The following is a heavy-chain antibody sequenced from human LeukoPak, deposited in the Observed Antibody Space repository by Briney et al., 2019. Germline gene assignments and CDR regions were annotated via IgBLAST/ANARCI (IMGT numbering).Heavy chain of an antibody. CDR3: ARAPRDYYDGSGYYVDY. Sequence: ASVKVSCKASGYTFTSYDINWVRQATGQGLEWMGWMNPNSGNTGYAQKFQGRVTMTRNTSISTAYMELSSLRSEDTAVYYCARAPRDYYDGSGYYVDYWGQGTLVTVSS. D-gene: IGHD3-22*01. CDR1: GYTFTSYD. CDR2: MNPNSGNT. J-gene: IGHJ4*02. V-gene: IGHV1-8*01.